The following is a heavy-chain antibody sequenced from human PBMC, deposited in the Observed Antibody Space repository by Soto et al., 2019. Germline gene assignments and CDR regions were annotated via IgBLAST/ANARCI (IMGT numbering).Heavy chain of an antibody. CDR2: VSCDGNSQ. J-gene: IGHJ4*02. V-gene: IGHV3-30*18. Sequence: QVHLVESGGGVVQPGRSLRLSCAASGFTFSGFGMHWVRQAPGKGLEWVALVSCDGNSQYYVDSVKGRFTISRDNSKNTLYLQMSSLRVEDTAVYYCAKGEVFSTSVRVDSWGQGTLVTVSS. CDR1: GFTFSGFG. D-gene: IGHD6-6*01. CDR3: AKGEVFSTSVRVDS.